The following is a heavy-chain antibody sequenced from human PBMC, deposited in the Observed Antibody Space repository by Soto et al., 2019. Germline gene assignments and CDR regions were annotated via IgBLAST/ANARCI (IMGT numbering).Heavy chain of an antibody. Sequence: VGSLRLSCAASGFTFSSYEMNWVRQAPVKVLEWVSYISSSGSTIYYADSVKGRFTISRDNAKNSLYLQMNSLTAADTAFYYCAREPTGEITSRYHAWFDLWGQGTLVTVSS. CDR3: AREPTGEITSRYHAWFDL. CDR1: GFTFSSYE. V-gene: IGHV3-48*03. D-gene: IGHD2-2*01. CDR2: ISSSGSTI. J-gene: IGHJ5*02.